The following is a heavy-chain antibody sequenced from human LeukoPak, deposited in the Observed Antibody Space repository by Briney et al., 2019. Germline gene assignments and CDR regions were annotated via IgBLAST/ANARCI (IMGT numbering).Heavy chain of an antibody. Sequence: PGGSLRLSCAASGFTFSSYNMNWVRQAPGKGLEWIGTIDHAGTTFYNVSLKSRVTISVDTPNNQFSLRLNSVGAADTAVYYCARRRDGYNQLDYWGQGTLVTVSS. CDR3: ARRRDGYNQLDY. D-gene: IGHD5-24*01. V-gene: IGHV4-39*01. CDR1: GFTFSSYNMN. J-gene: IGHJ4*02. CDR2: IDHAGTT.